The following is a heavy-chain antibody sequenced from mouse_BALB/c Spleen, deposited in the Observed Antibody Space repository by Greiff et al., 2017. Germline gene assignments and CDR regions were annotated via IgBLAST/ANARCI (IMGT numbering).Heavy chain of an antibody. CDR1: GYTFTNYW. D-gene: IGHD1-1*01. J-gene: IGHJ1*01. V-gene: IGHV1-63*02. Sequence: QVQLQQSGAELVRPGTSVKISCKASGYTFTNYWLGWVKQRPGHGLEWIGDIYPGGGYTNYNDKFKGKATLTADTSSSTAYMQLSSLTSEDSAVYFCARRDYGSSYGYFDVWGAGTTVTVSS. CDR2: IYPGGGYT. CDR3: ARRDYGSSYGYFDV.